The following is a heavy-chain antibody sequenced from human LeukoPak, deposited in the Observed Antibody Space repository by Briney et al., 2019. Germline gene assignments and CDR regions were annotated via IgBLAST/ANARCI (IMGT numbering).Heavy chain of an antibody. CDR2: ISAYNGNT. D-gene: IGHD3-10*01. V-gene: IGHV1-18*01. Sequence: ASVKVSCKASGYTFTSYGISWVRQAPGQGLEWMGWISAYNGNTNYAQKLQGRVTMTTDTSTSTAYMELRSLRSADTAVYYCARGGEVLWFGEPFDYWGQGTLVTVSS. J-gene: IGHJ4*02. CDR1: GYTFTSYG. CDR3: ARGGEVLWFGEPFDY.